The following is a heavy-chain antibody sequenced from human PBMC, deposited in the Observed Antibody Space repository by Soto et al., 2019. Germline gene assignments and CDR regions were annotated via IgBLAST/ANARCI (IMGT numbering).Heavy chain of an antibody. Sequence: SETLSLTCTVSGGSFSANYWAWIRQPPGKGLEWIGYIYYGGTTRYNPSLESRVTVSLETSKSQFSLTLSSVTASDTAVYYCARLGFYYQSLDPWGHGTLVTSPQ. CDR2: IYYGGTT. D-gene: IGHD2-2*01. J-gene: IGHJ5*02. V-gene: IGHV4-59*08. CDR3: ARLGFYYQSLDP. CDR1: GGSFSANY.